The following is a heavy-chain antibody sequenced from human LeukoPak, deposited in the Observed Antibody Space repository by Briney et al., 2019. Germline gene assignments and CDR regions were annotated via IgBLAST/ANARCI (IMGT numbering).Heavy chain of an antibody. CDR1: GYTFTGYY. CDR3: ATLWFGELRAIDY. D-gene: IGHD3-10*01. CDR2: INPNSGGT. J-gene: IGHJ4*02. V-gene: IGHV1-2*04. Sequence: ASVKVSCKASGYTFTGYYIHWVRQAPGQGLEWMGWINPNSGGTNYAQKFQAWVTMTRDTSISTVYMELSRLRSDDTAVYYCATLWFGELRAIDYWGQGTLVTVSS.